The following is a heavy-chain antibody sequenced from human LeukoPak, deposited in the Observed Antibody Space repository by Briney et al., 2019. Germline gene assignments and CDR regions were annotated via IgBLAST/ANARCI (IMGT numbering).Heavy chain of an antibody. D-gene: IGHD3-10*01. J-gene: IGHJ4*02. Sequence: GGSLRLSCAASGLIFSNYWMTWVRQAPGKGLEWVANIKEDGSETYYVDSVKGRFTISRDNDKNTLYLQMNSLRAEDTAVYYCEAYGSVWGQGTLVIVST. V-gene: IGHV3-7*03. CDR3: EAYGSV. CDR2: IKEDGSET. CDR1: GLIFSNYW.